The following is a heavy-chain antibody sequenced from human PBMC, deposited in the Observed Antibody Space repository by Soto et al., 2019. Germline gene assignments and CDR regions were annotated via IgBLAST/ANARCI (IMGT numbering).Heavy chain of an antibody. CDR1: GGSISSYY. CDR3: ARRWGYTVDY. Sequence: QVQLQESGPGLVKPSETLSLTCTVSGGSISSYYWSWIRQPPGKGLEWIGYIYYSGSTNYNPSLKSRFTRSVDTSKNQFSLKLSSVTAADTAVYYCARRWGYTVDYWGQGTLVTVSS. CDR2: IYYSGST. J-gene: IGHJ4*02. D-gene: IGHD5-12*01. V-gene: IGHV4-59*08.